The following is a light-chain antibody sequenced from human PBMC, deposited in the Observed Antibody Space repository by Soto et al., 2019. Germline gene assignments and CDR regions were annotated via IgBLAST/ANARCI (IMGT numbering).Light chain of an antibody. J-gene: IGKJ2*01. Sequence: DIQMTQSPSTLSASVGDRVTITCRASQSVSRWLAWYQQKPGKPPKLLIYKASTLESGVPSRFSGSASGTEFTLSISSLQPDDFATYYCQQHSDYSPYTFGQGTKLEIK. CDR3: QQHSDYSPYT. V-gene: IGKV1-5*03. CDR2: KAS. CDR1: QSVSRW.